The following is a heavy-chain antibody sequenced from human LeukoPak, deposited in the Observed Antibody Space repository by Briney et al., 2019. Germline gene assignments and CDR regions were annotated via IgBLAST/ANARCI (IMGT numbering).Heavy chain of an antibody. CDR3: AREKSGYPSSHAFDL. D-gene: IGHD3-3*01. CDR1: GFTFSSYA. Sequence: GRSLRLSCAASGFTFSSYAMHWVRQAPGKGLEWVAVISYDGSNKYYADSVKGRFTISRDNSKNTLYLQMNSLRAEDTAVYYCAREKSGYPSSHAFDLWGQGTMVTVSS. V-gene: IGHV3-30-3*01. CDR2: ISYDGSNK. J-gene: IGHJ3*01.